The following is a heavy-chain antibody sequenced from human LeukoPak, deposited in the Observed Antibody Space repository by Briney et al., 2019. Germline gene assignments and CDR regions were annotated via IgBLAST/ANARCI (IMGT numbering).Heavy chain of an antibody. V-gene: IGHV1-3*01. CDR3: ARVQYHEDFWSGYYYYYGMDV. CDR1: GYTFASYA. D-gene: IGHD3-3*01. J-gene: IGHJ6*02. Sequence: ASVKVSCKASGYTFASYAIHWVRQAPGQRLEWMGWINAGNGNTKYSQKFQGRVTITRDTSASTAYMELSSLRSEDTAVYYCARVQYHEDFWSGYYYYYGMDVWGQGTTVTVSS. CDR2: INAGNGNT.